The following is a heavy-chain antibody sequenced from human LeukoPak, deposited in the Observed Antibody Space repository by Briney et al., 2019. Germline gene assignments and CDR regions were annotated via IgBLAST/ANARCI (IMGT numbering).Heavy chain of an antibody. V-gene: IGHV3-23*01. Sequence: GGSLRLSCAASGFTFSSYAMSWVSPAPGKGLESASAISGSGGSTYYADSVKGRFTISRDNSKNTLYLQMNSLRAEDTAVYYCAGYSSSWYGLNFDYWGQGTLVTVSS. J-gene: IGHJ4*02. CDR1: GFTFSSYA. D-gene: IGHD6-13*01. CDR2: ISGSGGST. CDR3: AGYSSSWYGLNFDY.